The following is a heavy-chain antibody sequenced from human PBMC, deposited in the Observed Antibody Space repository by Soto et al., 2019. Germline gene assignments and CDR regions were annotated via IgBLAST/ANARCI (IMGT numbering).Heavy chain of an antibody. D-gene: IGHD3-22*01. V-gene: IGHV3-74*01. CDR3: TRQGRGRGLDYFDSSGYSASLDH. CDR2: INSDGRST. Sequence: EVQLVESGGGLVQPGGSLRLSCAASGFTFSTYWMHWVRQAPGKGLVWVSRINSDGRSTDYADSVKGRFTISRDNAKNTLYLQMNSLRAEDTAVYYCTRQGRGRGLDYFDSSGYSASLDHWGQGTLVTVSS. J-gene: IGHJ5*02. CDR1: GFTFSTYW.